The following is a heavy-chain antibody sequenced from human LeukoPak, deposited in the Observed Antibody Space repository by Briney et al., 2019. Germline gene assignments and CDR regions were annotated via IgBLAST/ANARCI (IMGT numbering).Heavy chain of an antibody. CDR3: AKGGYGYGDWYYYYYMDV. CDR2: IRYDGSNK. Sequence: GGSLRLSCAASGFTFSSYGMHWVRQAPGKGLEWVAFIRYDGSNKYYADSVKGRFTISRDNSKNTLYLQMNSLRAEDTAVYYCAKGGYGYGDWYYYYYMDVWGKGTTVTVSS. CDR1: GFTFSSYG. J-gene: IGHJ6*03. D-gene: IGHD5-18*01. V-gene: IGHV3-30*02.